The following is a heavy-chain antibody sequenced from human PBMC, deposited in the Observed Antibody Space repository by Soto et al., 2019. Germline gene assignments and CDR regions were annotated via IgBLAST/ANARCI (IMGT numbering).Heavy chain of an antibody. D-gene: IGHD4-4*01. Sequence: GESLKISCKGSGYSFINYWISWVRQMPGKGLEWMGRIDPSDSYTNYSPSFQGHVSISADKSISTAYLQWSSLKASDTAMYYCARLSRLHRDWYFDLWGRGNLVTVSS. J-gene: IGHJ2*01. CDR3: ARLSRLHRDWYFDL. CDR1: GYSFINYW. V-gene: IGHV5-10-1*01. CDR2: IDPSDSYT.